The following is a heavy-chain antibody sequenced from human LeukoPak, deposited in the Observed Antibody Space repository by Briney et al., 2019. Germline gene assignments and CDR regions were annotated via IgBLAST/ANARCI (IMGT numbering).Heavy chain of an antibody. D-gene: IGHD3-22*01. Sequence: SETLSLTCAVYGGSFSGYYWSWIRQPPGKGLEWIGEINHSGSTNYNPSLKSRVTISVDTSKNQFSLKLSSVTAADTAVYYCARAGDLKYDSSGYYYGYYFDYWGQGTLVTVSS. CDR2: INHSGST. V-gene: IGHV4-34*01. CDR1: GGSFSGYY. J-gene: IGHJ4*02. CDR3: ARAGDLKYDSSGYYYGYYFDY.